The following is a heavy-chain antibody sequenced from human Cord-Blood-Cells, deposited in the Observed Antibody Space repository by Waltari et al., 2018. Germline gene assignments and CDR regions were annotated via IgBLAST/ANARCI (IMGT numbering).Heavy chain of an antibody. Sequence: QLQLQESGPGLVKPSETLSLTCTVSGGSLSSSSYYWGWIRQPPGKGLEWIGSIYYSGSTYYNPSLKSRVTISVDTSKNQFSLKLSSVTAADTAVYYCARRERGSYDYYYMDVWGKGTTVTVSS. CDR2: IYYSGST. V-gene: IGHV4-39*01. J-gene: IGHJ6*03. D-gene: IGHD1-26*01. CDR3: ARRERGSYDYYYMDV. CDR1: GGSLSSSSYY.